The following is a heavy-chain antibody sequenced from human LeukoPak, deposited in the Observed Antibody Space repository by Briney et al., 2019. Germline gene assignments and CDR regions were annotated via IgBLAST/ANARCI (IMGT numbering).Heavy chain of an antibody. Sequence: PSETLSLTCAVYGGSFSGYYWSWIRQPPGKGPEWIGEINHSGSTNYNPSLKSRVTISVDTSKNQFSLKLSSVTAADTAVYYCARDSAVVVAATQDYYYYGMDVWGQGTTVTVSS. J-gene: IGHJ6*02. D-gene: IGHD2-15*01. CDR1: GGSFSGYY. CDR2: INHSGST. V-gene: IGHV4-34*01. CDR3: ARDSAVVVAATQDYYYYGMDV.